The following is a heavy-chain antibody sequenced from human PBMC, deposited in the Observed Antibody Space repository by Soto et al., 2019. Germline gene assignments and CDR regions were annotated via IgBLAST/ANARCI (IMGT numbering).Heavy chain of an antibody. Sequence: QLQLQESGSGLVKPSQTLSLTCAVSGGSISSDTCSWSWIRQPPGKGLEWIGYIYDSGSTDYNPFLKRRASISVDKSRNQFSLKLSSVSAADTAVYFCARVPVTIGYGMDVWGQGTTVTVSS. V-gene: IGHV4-30-2*01. CDR3: ARVPVTIGYGMDV. J-gene: IGHJ6*02. CDR2: IYDSGST. D-gene: IGHD4-17*01. CDR1: GGSISSDTCS.